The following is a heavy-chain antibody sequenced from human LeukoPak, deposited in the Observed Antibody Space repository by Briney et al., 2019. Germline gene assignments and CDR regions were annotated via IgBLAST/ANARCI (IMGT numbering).Heavy chain of an antibody. CDR2: ISSSSSYI. V-gene: IGHV3-21*01. CDR3: AREVPAVDY. D-gene: IGHD2-2*01. CDR1: GFTFSSYS. J-gene: IGHJ4*02. Sequence: RSGGSLGLSCAASGFTFSSYSMNWVRQAPGKGLEWVSSISSSSSYIYYADSVKGRFTISRDNAKNSLYLQMNSLRAEDTAVYYCAREVPAVDYWGQGTLVTVSS.